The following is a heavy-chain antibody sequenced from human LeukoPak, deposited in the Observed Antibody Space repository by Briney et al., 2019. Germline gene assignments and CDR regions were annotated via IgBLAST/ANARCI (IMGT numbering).Heavy chain of an antibody. CDR3: AREGAVSGSPFDY. J-gene: IGHJ4*02. Sequence: SETLSLTCTVSGGSISSYHWSWIRQPPGKGLEWIGEISHSGSTNYNPSLKSRVTVSVDTSKNQFSLKLSSVTAADTAMYYCAREGAVSGSPFDYWGQGTLVTVSS. CDR1: GGSISSYH. D-gene: IGHD3-22*01. V-gene: IGHV4-34*01. CDR2: ISHSGST.